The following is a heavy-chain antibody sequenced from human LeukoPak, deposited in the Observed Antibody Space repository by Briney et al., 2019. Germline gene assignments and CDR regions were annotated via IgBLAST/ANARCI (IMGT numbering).Heavy chain of an antibody. Sequence: ASVKVSCKASGYTFTGYYIHWVRQARGQGLEWTGWINPISGGTNSAQKFQGRVTMTRDTSISTAYMELSRLRSDDTAVYFCARSEGTSWYNFDYWGQGTLVTVSS. CDR1: GYTFTGYY. CDR2: INPISGGT. CDR3: ARSEGTSWYNFDY. D-gene: IGHD6-13*01. J-gene: IGHJ4*02. V-gene: IGHV1-2*02.